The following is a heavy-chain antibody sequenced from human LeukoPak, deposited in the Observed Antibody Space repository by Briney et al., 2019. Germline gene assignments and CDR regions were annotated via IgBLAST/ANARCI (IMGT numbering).Heavy chain of an antibody. J-gene: IGHJ4*02. CDR1: GFTFSSYW. D-gene: IGHD3-22*01. CDR3: AKALYDSSGLDY. V-gene: IGHV3-7*03. CDR2: IKQDGSEK. Sequence: GGSLRLSCAASGFTFSSYWMSWVRQAPGKGLEWVANIKQDGSEKYYVDSVKGRFTISRDNAKNSLYLQMNSLRAEDMALYYCAKALYDSSGLDYWGQGTLVTVSS.